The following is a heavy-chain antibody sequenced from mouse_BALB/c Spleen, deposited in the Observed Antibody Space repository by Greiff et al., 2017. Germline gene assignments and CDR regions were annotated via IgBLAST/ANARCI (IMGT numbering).Heavy chain of an antibody. CDR1: GFTFTDYY. Sequence: EVMLVESGGGLVQPGGSLRLSCATSGFTFTDYYMSWVRQPPGKALEWLGFIRNKANGYTTEYSASVKGRFTISRDNSQSILYLQMNTLRAEDSATYYCARVLYRYDDYFDYWGQGTTLTVSS. CDR2: IRNKANGYTT. CDR3: ARVLYRYDDYFDY. J-gene: IGHJ2*01. D-gene: IGHD2-14*01. V-gene: IGHV7-3*02.